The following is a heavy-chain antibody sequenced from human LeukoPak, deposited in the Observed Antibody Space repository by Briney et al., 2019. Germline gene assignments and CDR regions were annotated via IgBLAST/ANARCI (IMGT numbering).Heavy chain of an antibody. D-gene: IGHD6-19*01. CDR1: GGTFSSYA. CDR3: AREGRSGWTDGDLKFDY. J-gene: IGHJ4*02. Sequence: ASVKVSCKASGGTFSSYAISWVRQAPGQGLEWMGGIIPIFGTANYAQKFQGRVTITADESTSTAYMELSSLRSEDTAVYYCAREGRSGWTDGDLKFDYWDQGTLVTVSS. CDR2: IIPIFGTA. V-gene: IGHV1-69*13.